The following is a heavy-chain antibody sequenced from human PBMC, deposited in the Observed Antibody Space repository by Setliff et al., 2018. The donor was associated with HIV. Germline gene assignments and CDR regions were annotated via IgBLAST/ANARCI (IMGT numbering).Heavy chain of an antibody. V-gene: IGHV3-48*01. J-gene: IGHJ4*02. Sequence: GGSLRLSCAASGFTFSSYWMHWVRQAPGKGLEWLSYISNTAGTIYYADSVKGRFTISRDTAKNSMYLQMNNLRVEDTAVYYCTRDFSRAVAVFEKWGPGTQVTVSS. CDR1: GFTFSSYW. D-gene: IGHD6-19*01. CDR2: ISNTAGTI. CDR3: TRDFSRAVAVFEK.